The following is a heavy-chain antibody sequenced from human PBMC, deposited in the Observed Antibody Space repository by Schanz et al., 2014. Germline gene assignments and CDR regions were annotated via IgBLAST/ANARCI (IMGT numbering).Heavy chain of an antibody. D-gene: IGHD2-21*01. CDR1: GGSISSGVW. J-gene: IGHJ3*01. CDR2: IFHSGTT. Sequence: QVQLQESGPGLVKPSETLSLTCTVSGGSISSGVWWTWARQSPGKGREWIGEIFHSGTTNYNPSLEGRVTISVDKSKNQFSLILSSMTAADTAVYYCTRSTLWSYDVWGRGTMVIVSS. CDR3: TRSTLWSYDV. V-gene: IGHV4-4*02.